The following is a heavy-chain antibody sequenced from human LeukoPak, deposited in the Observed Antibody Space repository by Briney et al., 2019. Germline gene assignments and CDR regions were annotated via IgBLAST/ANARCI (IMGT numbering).Heavy chain of an antibody. CDR2: ISGSGGST. CDR1: GFTFSTYA. CDR3: ARGVGSGYYFGWFDP. Sequence: PGGSLRLSCAAYGFTFSTYAMSWVRQAPGKGLEWVSGISGSGGSTYYEDSVKGRFTISRDQSKNTLYLQMNSLRAEDTAVYYCARGVGSGYYFGWFDPWGQGTLVTVSS. V-gene: IGHV3-23*01. D-gene: IGHD3-22*01. J-gene: IGHJ5*02.